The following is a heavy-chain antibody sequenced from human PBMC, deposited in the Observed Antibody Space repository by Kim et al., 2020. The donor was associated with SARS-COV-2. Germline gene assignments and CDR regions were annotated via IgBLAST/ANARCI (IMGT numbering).Heavy chain of an antibody. CDR1: GFSFSAHY. CDR3: GDLGVVY. J-gene: IGHJ4*02. V-gene: IGHV3-72*01. Sequence: GGSLRLSCAASGFSFSAHYMDWVRQAPGKGLEWVGRIRNKATSYTTDYAATVQGRFTISRDDSKHSLYLQMNSLKTEDTAIYDCGDLGVVYCGQGTLGT. D-gene: IGHD3-3*01. CDR2: IRNKATSYTT.